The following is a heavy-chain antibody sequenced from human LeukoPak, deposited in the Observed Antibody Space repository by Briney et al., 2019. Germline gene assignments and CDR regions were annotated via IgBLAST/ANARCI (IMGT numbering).Heavy chain of an antibody. J-gene: IGHJ5*02. Sequence: SETLSLTCTVSGGSISSGGYYWNWIRQYPGKGLEWIGFVAYNGMTNQNPSPRSRLAISLDTSKNQFSLELTSVIAADTAVYYCARAPYVSGSFGWFDPWGQGALVTVSS. CDR3: ARAPYVSGSFGWFDP. CDR2: VAYNGMT. CDR1: GGSISSGGYY. V-gene: IGHV4-31*03. D-gene: IGHD3-10*01.